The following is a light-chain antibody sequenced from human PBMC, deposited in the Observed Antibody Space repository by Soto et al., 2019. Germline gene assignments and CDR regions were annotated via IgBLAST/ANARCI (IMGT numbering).Light chain of an antibody. CDR3: QQRRNWPRT. J-gene: IGKJ2*01. Sequence: EIVLTQSPATLSLSPGERATLSCRASQSVSSYLAWYQQKPGQAPRLLIYDASNRATGIPARFSGSGSGTAFTLTISNREPEDFALYYCQQRRNWPRTFGQGTKLEIK. V-gene: IGKV3-11*01. CDR1: QSVSSY. CDR2: DAS.